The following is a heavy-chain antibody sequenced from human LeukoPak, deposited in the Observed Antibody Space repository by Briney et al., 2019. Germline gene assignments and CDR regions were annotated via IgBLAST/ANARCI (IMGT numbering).Heavy chain of an antibody. CDR3: AKVAVICLVVSYFDY. CDR2: ISGSGGST. Sequence: GGSLRLSCAASGFTFSSYAMSWVRQAPGKGLEWVSAISGSGGSTYSADSVKGRFTISRDNSKNTLYLQMNSLRAEDTAVYYCAKVAVICLVVSYFDYWGQGTLVTVSS. V-gene: IGHV3-23*01. J-gene: IGHJ4*02. CDR1: GFTFSSYA. D-gene: IGHD2-15*01.